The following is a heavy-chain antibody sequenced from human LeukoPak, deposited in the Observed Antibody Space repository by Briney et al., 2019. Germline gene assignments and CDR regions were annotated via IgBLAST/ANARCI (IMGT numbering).Heavy chain of an antibody. CDR3: ARDDSSGYCVDY. V-gene: IGHV4-38-2*02. CDR1: GYSISSGYY. D-gene: IGHD3-22*01. J-gene: IGHJ4*02. Sequence: SETLSLTCTVSGYSISSGYYWGWIRQPPGKGLEWIGSIYHSGSTYYNPSLKSRVTISVDTSKNQFSLKLSSVTAADTAVYYCARDDSSGYCVDYWGQGTLVTVSS. CDR2: IYHSGST.